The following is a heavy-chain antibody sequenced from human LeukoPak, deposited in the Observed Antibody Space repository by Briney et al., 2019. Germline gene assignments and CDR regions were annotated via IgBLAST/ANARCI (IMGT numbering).Heavy chain of an antibody. J-gene: IGHJ4*02. CDR1: GFTFSSYG. D-gene: IGHD3-10*01. Sequence: SGGSLRLSCAASGFTFSSYGMYWVRQAPGKGLEWVAFTRYDGSNKYYADSVKGRFTISRDNAKNSLYLQMNSLRVEDTAVYYCAKVAKYYYGSETYYFFEHWGQGTPVTASS. CDR3: AKVAKYYYGSETYYFFEH. V-gene: IGHV3-30*02. CDR2: TRYDGSNK.